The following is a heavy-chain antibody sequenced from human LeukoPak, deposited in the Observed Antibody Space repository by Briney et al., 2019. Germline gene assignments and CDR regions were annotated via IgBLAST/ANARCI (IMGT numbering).Heavy chain of an antibody. V-gene: IGHV3-30*18. J-gene: IGHJ4*02. CDR3: AKDLGSNSRFRDY. D-gene: IGHD2/OR15-2a*01. Sequence: PGGSLRLSCAASGFTFSSYGMHWVRQAPGKGLEWVAVISYDGSNKYYADSVKGRFTISRDNSKNTLYLQMNSLRAEDTAVYYCAKDLGSNSRFRDYWGQETLVTVSS. CDR1: GFTFSSYG. CDR2: ISYDGSNK.